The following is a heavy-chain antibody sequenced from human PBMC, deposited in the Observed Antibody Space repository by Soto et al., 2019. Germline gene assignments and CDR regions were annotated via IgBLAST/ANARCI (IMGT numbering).Heavy chain of an antibody. CDR2: IKSKTDGGTT. CDR1: GFTFSNAW. J-gene: IGHJ4*02. D-gene: IGHD1-26*01. Sequence: LRLSCAASGFTFSNAWMSWVRQAPGKGLEWVGRIKSKTDGGTTDYAAPVKGRFTISRDDSKNTLYLQMNSLKTEDTAVYYCTTDITIVGATPSGYWGQGTLVTVSS. CDR3: TTDITIVGATPSGY. V-gene: IGHV3-15*01.